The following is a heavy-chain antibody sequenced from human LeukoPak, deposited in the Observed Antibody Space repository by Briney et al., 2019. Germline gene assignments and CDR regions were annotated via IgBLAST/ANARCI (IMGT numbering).Heavy chain of an antibody. CDR1: GGSISSSNW. V-gene: IGHV4-4*02. J-gene: IGHJ5*02. Sequence: SETLSLTCAVSGGSISSSNWWSWVRQPPGKGLEWIGEIYHNGSTNYNPSLKSRVTISVDKSKNQFSLKLSSVTAADTAVYYCARAYSSSWYFNWFDPWGQGTLVTVSS. CDR2: IYHNGST. CDR3: ARAYSSSWYFNWFDP. D-gene: IGHD6-13*01.